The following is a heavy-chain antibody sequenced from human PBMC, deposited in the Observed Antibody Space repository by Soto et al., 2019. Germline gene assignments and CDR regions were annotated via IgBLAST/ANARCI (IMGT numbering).Heavy chain of an antibody. CDR1: GFAFGGFT. J-gene: IGHJ4*02. D-gene: IGHD1-1*01. CDR3: ARGCVGTTGGCDF. CDR2: ISGSAART. Sequence: VQVLESGGGLVQPGGSLRLSCSVSGFAFGGFTMTWVRQAPGKGLEWVSSISGSAARTYYADSVQGRFTISRDNCKSTLYLQMNSLIVEDTAEYYCARGCVGTTGGCDFWGQGTLVAVSS. V-gene: IGHV3-23*01.